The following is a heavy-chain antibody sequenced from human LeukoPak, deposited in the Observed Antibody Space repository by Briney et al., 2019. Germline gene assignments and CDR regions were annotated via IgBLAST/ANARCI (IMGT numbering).Heavy chain of an antibody. CDR2: ISVYNGNT. Sequence: GASVKVSCKASGYTFTSYDINWVRQAPGQGLEWMGWISVYNGNTNYAQKLQGRVTMTTDTSTSTAYMELRSLRSDDTAVYYCARARTPVTLVLFDIWGQGTMVTVSS. D-gene: IGHD6-6*01. CDR1: GYTFTSYD. V-gene: IGHV1-18*01. CDR3: ARARTPVTLVLFDI. J-gene: IGHJ3*02.